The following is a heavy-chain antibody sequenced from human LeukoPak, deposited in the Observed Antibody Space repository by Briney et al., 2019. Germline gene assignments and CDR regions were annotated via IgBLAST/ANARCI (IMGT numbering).Heavy chain of an antibody. CDR1: GGPISSHY. CDR2: ISYSGRI. CDR3: ARGAGWWDY. V-gene: IGHV4-59*11. Sequence: SETLSLTCTVSGGPISSHYWSWIRQPPGEGLEWIGYISYSGRINYNPSLKSRVTLSLDTSKNQFFLTLTSVTAADTAVYYCARGAGWWDYWGQGTLVTVSS. D-gene: IGHD2-15*01. J-gene: IGHJ4*02.